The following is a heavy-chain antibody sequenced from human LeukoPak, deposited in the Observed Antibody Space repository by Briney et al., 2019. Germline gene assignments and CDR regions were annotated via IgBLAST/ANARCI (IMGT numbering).Heavy chain of an antibody. CDR3: AREHEYQPLYDSYYYYYGMDV. J-gene: IGHJ6*02. CDR2: IWYDGSNK. V-gene: IGHV3-33*01. D-gene: IGHD2-2*02. CDR1: GYSFNDYA. Sequence: PGGSLRLSCAASGYSFNDYAMHWVRQASDKGLEWVAVIWYDGSNKYYADSVKGRFTISRDNSKNTLYLQMNSLRAEDTAVYYCAREHEYQPLYDSYYYYYGMDVWGQGTTVTVSS.